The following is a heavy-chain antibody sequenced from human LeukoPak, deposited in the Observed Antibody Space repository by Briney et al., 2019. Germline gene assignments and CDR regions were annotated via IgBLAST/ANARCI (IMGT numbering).Heavy chain of an antibody. J-gene: IGHJ5*02. D-gene: IGHD2-15*01. CDR1: GYTFTNHY. CDR3: ARALGVVAARGDWFDP. Sequence: ASVKVSCKASGYTFTNHYMHWVGQAPGQGLQWMGIINPSGGTTNYAQKFQGRVTLTRDTSTSTVYMELSSLTSGDTAVYYCARALGVVAARGDWFDPWGQGTLVTVSS. CDR2: INPSGGTT. V-gene: IGHV1-46*01.